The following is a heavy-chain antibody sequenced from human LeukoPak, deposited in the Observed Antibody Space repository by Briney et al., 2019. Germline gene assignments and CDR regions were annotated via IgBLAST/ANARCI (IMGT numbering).Heavy chain of an antibody. J-gene: IGHJ6*03. CDR3: ARAVYDFWSGGGYYYMDV. V-gene: IGHV3-11*04. CDR2: ISTSGSAI. Sequence: GGSLRLSCAASGFTFSDFYMSWIRQAPGKGLEWVSYISTSGSAIYYADSVKGRFTISRDNAKNSLYLQMNSLRAEDTAVYYCARAVYDFWSGGGYYYMDVWGKGTTVTVSS. CDR1: GFTFSDFY. D-gene: IGHD3-3*01.